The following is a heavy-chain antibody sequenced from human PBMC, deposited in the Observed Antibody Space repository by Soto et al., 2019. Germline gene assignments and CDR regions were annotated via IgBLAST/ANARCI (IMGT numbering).Heavy chain of an antibody. CDR3: ARARTGKGSFDY. CDR2: INHSGST. CDR1: GGSFSGYY. J-gene: IGHJ4*02. V-gene: IGHV4-34*01. Sequence: SETLSLTCAVYGGSFSGYYWSWIRQPPGKGLERIGEINHSGSTNYNPSLKSRVTISVDTSKNQFSLKLSSVTAADTAVYYCARARTGKGSFDYWGQGTLVTVSS. D-gene: IGHD3-10*01.